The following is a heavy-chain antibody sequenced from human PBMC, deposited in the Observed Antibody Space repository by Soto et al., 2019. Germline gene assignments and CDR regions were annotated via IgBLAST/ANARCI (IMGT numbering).Heavy chain of an antibody. V-gene: IGHV3-11*01. J-gene: IGHJ4*02. CDR1: GFTFSDYY. CDR2: RSISGTSI. Sequence: PGGSLRLSCAASGFTFSDYYMNWIRQAPGKGLEWVSYRSISGTSIDYTDSVKGRFTISRDSAKKSLYLQMSSLRAEDTAVYYCASSSIATPGTFDYWGPGTLVTVSS. CDR3: ASSSIATPGTFDY. D-gene: IGHD6-13*01.